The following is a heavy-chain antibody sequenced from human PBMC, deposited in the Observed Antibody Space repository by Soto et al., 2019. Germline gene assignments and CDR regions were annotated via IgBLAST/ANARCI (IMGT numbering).Heavy chain of an antibody. V-gene: IGHV4-59*11. J-gene: IGHJ4*02. CDR2: IYYNGNT. Sequence: QVQLQESGPGLVKPSETLSLTCSVSGGSISNHYWSWIRQPPGKGLEWIGYIYYNGNTNYNPSLKSRVTMSVDTSRNQISLKLTTVTAAHTAVYYCTRANWYSEYWGQGILGTVSS. CDR3: TRANWYSEY. CDR1: GGSISNHY. D-gene: IGHD7-27*01.